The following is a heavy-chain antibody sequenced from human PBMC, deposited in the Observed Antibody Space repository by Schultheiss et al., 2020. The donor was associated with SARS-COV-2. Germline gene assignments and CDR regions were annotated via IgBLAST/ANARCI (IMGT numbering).Heavy chain of an antibody. D-gene: IGHD6-19*01. Sequence: SETLSLTCTVSGGSISTYYWSWIRQPPGKGLEWIGYIYYSGSTYYNPSLKSRVTISIDTSKNQFSLKLSSVTAADTAVYYCARTRIAVAGKGAFDYWGQGTLVTVSS. CDR3: ARTRIAVAGKGAFDY. CDR2: IYYSGST. CDR1: GGSISTYY. J-gene: IGHJ4*02. V-gene: IGHV4-59*12.